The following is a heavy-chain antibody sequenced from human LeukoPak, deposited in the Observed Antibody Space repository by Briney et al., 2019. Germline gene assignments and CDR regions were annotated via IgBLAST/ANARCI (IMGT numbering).Heavy chain of an antibody. Sequence: SETLCLTCAVYGGSFSGYYWSWIRQPPGKGLEWIGEINHSGSTNYNPSLKSRVTISVDTSKNQLSLKLSSVTAADTAVYYCARSRRGYSYGYDYWGQGTLVTVSS. J-gene: IGHJ4*02. CDR2: INHSGST. CDR1: GGSFSGYY. D-gene: IGHD5-18*01. CDR3: ARSRRGYSYGYDY. V-gene: IGHV4-34*01.